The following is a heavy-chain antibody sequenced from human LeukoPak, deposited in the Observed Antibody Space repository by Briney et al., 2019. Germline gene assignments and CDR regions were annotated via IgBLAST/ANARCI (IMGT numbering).Heavy chain of an antibody. CDR1: GFTFDDYA. D-gene: IGHD6-19*01. V-gene: IGHV3-9*01. CDR2: ISWNSGSI. J-gene: IGHJ4*02. CDR3: AKDKSSGWYYFDY. Sequence: GGSLRLSCAASGFTFDDYAMHWVRHAPGKGLEWVSGISWNSGSIGYADSVKGRFTISRDNAKNSLYLQMNSLRAEDTALYYCAKDKSSGWYYFDYWGQGTLVTVSS.